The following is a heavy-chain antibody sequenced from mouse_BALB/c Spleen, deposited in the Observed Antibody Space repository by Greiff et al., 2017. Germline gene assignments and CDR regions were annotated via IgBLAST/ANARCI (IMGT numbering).Heavy chain of an antibody. Sequence: EVQGVESGGGLVKPGGSLKLSCAASGFAFSSYDMSWVRQTPEKRLEWVAYISSGGGSTYYPDTVKGRFTISRDNAKNTLYLQMSSLKSEDTAMYYCARHPSIYYDYDRFAYWGQGTLVTVSA. D-gene: IGHD2-4*01. J-gene: IGHJ3*01. CDR1: GFAFSSYD. CDR3: ARHPSIYYDYDRFAY. CDR2: ISSGGGST. V-gene: IGHV5-12-1*01.